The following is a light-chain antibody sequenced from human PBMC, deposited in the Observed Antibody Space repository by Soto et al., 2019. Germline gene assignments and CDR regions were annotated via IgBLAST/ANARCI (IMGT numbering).Light chain of an antibody. CDR1: QSIGDW. J-gene: IGKJ1*01. Sequence: DIHMTQSPSTLSASVGDRVTITCRASQSIGDWLAWYQQKPGRAPNLLIYKASSLERGVPSRFSGSGSGTEFTLTISSLQSDDFATYYCQQYNTYWTFGQGTKVEIK. CDR3: QQYNTYWT. V-gene: IGKV1-5*03. CDR2: KAS.